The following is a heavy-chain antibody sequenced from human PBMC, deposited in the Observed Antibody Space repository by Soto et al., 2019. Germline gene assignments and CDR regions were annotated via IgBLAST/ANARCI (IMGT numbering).Heavy chain of an antibody. Sequence: GGSLRLSCAASGFTFSDYYMSWIRQAPGKGLEWVSYISSSGSTIYYADSVKGRFTISRDNAKNSLYLQMNSLRAEDTAVYYCARTQPQALYGPNWFDPWGQGTQVTVSS. CDR2: ISSSGSTI. J-gene: IGHJ5*02. CDR3: ARTQPQALYGPNWFDP. D-gene: IGHD3-10*01. CDR1: GFTFSDYY. V-gene: IGHV3-11*01.